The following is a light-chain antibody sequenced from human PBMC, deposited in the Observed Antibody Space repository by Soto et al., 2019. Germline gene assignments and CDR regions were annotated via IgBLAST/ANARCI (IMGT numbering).Light chain of an antibody. CDR3: QKYSSVPV. CDR1: QGIRNF. CDR2: AAS. V-gene: IGKV1-27*01. Sequence: DMQMTQSPTSLSASVGDRVTITCRASQGIRNFVAWYQQKPGKAPKLLLYAASTLQSGVPSRFSGSGSGTDFTLTINSLQPEDVATYSCQKYSSVPVFGPGTKVEIK. J-gene: IGKJ3*01.